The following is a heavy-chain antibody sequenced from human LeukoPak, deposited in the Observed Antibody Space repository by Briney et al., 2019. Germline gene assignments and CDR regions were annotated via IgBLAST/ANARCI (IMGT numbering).Heavy chain of an antibody. CDR3: AKRNYYESNGYYGPNWFDP. D-gene: IGHD3-22*01. CDR1: GFTFSRFG. CDR2: ISNDGSDE. J-gene: IGHJ5*02. V-gene: IGHV3-30*18. Sequence: PGGSLRLSCAASGFTFSRFGMHWVRQAPGKGLEWVAVISNDGSDEYYADSVKGRFTISRDNSKNTVDLQMNSLRAEDTAVYYCAKRNYYESNGYYGPNWFDPWGQGTLVTVSP.